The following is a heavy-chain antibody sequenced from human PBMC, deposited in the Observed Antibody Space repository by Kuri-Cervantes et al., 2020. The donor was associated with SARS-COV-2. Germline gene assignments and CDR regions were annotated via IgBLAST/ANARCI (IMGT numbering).Heavy chain of an antibody. J-gene: IGHJ4*02. CDR1: GGSISSSSYY. V-gene: IGHV4-39*01. CDR3: ARHPPRDLMPWVD. Sequence: GSLRLSCTVSGGSISSSSYYWCWIRQPPGRGLAWVGSIYYSGSTYYNPSLKSRVTISVDTSKNQFSLKLSSVTAADTAVYYCARHPPRDLMPWVDWGQGTLVTVSS. CDR2: IYYSGST. D-gene: IGHD2-2*01.